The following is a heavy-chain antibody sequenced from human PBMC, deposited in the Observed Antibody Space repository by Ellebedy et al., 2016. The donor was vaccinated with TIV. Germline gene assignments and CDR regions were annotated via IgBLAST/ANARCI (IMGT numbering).Heavy chain of an antibody. CDR2: IIPILGIA. Sequence: AASVKVSCKASGGTFSSYAISWVRQAPGQGLEWMGRIIPILGIANYAQKFQGRVTITADKSTSTAYMELCSLRSEDTAVYYCARTHDYGDYADYWGQGTLVTVSS. CDR3: ARTHDYGDYADY. V-gene: IGHV1-69*04. J-gene: IGHJ4*02. CDR1: GGTFSSYA. D-gene: IGHD4-17*01.